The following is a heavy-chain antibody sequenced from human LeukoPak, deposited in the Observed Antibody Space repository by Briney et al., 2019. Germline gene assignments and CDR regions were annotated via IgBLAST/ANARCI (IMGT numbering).Heavy chain of an antibody. Sequence: HAGGSLRLSCAASGFTFSSYWMSWVRQAPGKGLEWVANINQDGSEKYYVDSVKGRFTISRDNAKNSLYLQMNSLRAEDTAVYFCAKVGRRWSAFDIWGQGTMVTVSS. D-gene: IGHD3-3*01. CDR3: AKVGRRWSAFDI. CDR1: GFTFSSYW. J-gene: IGHJ3*02. CDR2: INQDGSEK. V-gene: IGHV3-7*01.